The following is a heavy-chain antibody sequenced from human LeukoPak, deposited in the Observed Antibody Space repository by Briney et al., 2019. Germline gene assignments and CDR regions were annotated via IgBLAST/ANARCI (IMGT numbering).Heavy chain of an antibody. CDR1: GGSISSGSYY. CDR2: IYTSGST. D-gene: IGHD1-26*01. Sequence: PSETLSLTCTVSGGSISSGSYYWSWIRQPAGKGLEWIGRIYTSGSTNYNPSLKSRVTISVDTSKNQFSLKLSSVTAADTAVYYCAREVYDSGSFHNWFDPWGQGTLVTVSS. CDR3: AREVYDSGSFHNWFDP. V-gene: IGHV4-61*02. J-gene: IGHJ5*02.